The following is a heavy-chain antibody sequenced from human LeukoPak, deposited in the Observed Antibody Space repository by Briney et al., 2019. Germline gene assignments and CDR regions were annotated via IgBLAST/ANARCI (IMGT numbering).Heavy chain of an antibody. D-gene: IGHD3-10*01. CDR3: AREQYGSDDALDI. V-gene: IGHV3-33*08. CDR2: IWYDGSHK. CDR1: GFTFTCCG. Sequence: GGSLRLSCATSGFTFTCCGMHWVRQASGKGLEWVAVIWYDGSHKYYADSVKGRFTVSRDNSKNTLDLQMSSLRAEDTAVYYCAREQYGSDDALDIWGQGTLVTVSS. J-gene: IGHJ3*02.